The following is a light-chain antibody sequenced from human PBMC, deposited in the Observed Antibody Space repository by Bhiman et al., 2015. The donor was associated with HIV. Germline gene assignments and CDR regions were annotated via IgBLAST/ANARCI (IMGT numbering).Light chain of an antibody. CDR1: NIETTG. V-gene: IGLV3-21*01. CDR2: FDR. CDR3: QSADSR. Sequence: VLTQPPSVSVAPGKTATISCGGNNIETTGVHWYQQKPGQAPLLVMYFDRDRPSVIPERFSGSTSGTIVTLTISGVQAEDEADYYCQSADSRFGGGTKLTVL. J-gene: IGLJ2*01.